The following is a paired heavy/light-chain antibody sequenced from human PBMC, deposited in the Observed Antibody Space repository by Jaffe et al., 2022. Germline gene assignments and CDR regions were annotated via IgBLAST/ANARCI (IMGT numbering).Heavy chain of an antibody. V-gene: IGHV3-23*01. D-gene: IGHD1-7*01. CDR1: TFTFSSSA. CDR2: ISYNGDNT. J-gene: IGHJ4*02. CDR3: ATFRYNRNYYYLDY. Sequence: QLLESGGGLVQPGGSLRLSCAVPTFTFSSSAMTWVRQAPGKGLEWVSTISYNGDNTYYADSVKGRFTIFRDNSKNTLYLQMNSLRADDTAIYYCATFRYNRNYYYLDYWGQGTLVTVSS.
Light chain of an antibody. CDR3: CSYAGTYTLV. CDR2: DVS. Sequence: QSALTQPRSVSASPGQSVTISCTGTSSDIGGYNYVSWYQQHPGKAPKLIIYDVSKRPAGVPDRFSGSKSANTASLTISGLQAEDEADYYCCSYAGTYTLVFGGGTKVTVL. CDR1: SSDIGGYNY. V-gene: IGLV2-11*01. J-gene: IGLJ2*01.